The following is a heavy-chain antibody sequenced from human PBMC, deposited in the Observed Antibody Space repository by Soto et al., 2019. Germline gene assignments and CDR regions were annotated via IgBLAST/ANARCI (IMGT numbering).Heavy chain of an antibody. CDR1: GDSISSTHW. CDR2: IYHSGST. V-gene: IGHV4-4*02. Sequence: QVQLQESGPGLVKPSGTLSLTCAVSGDSISSTHWWNWVRQPPGKGLEWIGEIYHSGSTNYNPSLKRRLTISVDKSKNQFSLKLSSVTAADTAIYYCASGDYSSTWYHFDYWGQGTLVTVSS. J-gene: IGHJ4*02. D-gene: IGHD6-13*01. CDR3: ASGDYSSTWYHFDY.